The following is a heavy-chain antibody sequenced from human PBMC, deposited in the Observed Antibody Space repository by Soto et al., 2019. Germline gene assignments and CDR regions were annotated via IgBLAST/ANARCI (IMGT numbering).Heavy chain of an antibody. Sequence: SVKECSKEWRYSFANNAMQWLRQAPGHSLEWLGWIDTGNGNTRYSQRFQGRVTITRDTFANTAVMELNNLSSEDTAVYYCARAPTWAPRGVEAEQVHYFDHWG. J-gene: IGHJ4*01. CDR1: RYSFANNA. CDR2: IDTGNGNT. D-gene: IGHD1-26*01. CDR3: ARAPTWAPRGVEAEQVHYFDH. V-gene: IGHV1-3*04.